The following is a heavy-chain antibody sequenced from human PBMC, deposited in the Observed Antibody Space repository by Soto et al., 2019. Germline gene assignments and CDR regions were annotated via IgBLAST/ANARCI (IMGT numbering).Heavy chain of an antibody. CDR3: ARLVVVAPVANS. D-gene: IGHD2-2*01. Sequence: PWETLSLTCSVSRGSNSYNSYYWGWIRQPPGKGLEWVGGIFYTGTTYYSPPLKDRVTISVDTSKNYFTLNLTSVTAADTAVYFCARLVVVAPVANSWGQGTLVTVSS. CDR1: RGSNSYNSYY. J-gene: IGHJ5*02. CDR2: IFYTGTT. V-gene: IGHV4-39*02.